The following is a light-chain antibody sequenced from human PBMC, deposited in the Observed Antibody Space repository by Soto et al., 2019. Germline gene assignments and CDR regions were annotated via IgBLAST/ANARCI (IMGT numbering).Light chain of an antibody. CDR2: ENI. CDR1: SSNIGNNY. CDR3: GTWDSRLSAVV. J-gene: IGLJ2*01. Sequence: QSVLTQPPSVSAAPGQKVTISCSGSSSNIGNNYVSWYQQLPGTAPKLLIYENIKRPSGIPDRFSGSKSGTSATLGITGLQTGDEADYYCGTWDSRLSAVVFGGGTKVTVL. V-gene: IGLV1-51*02.